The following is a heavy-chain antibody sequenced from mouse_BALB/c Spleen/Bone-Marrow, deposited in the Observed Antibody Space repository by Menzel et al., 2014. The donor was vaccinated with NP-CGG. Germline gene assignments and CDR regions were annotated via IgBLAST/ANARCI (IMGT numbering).Heavy chain of an antibody. V-gene: IGHV3-5*02. CDR3: ARELYYFDY. CDR1: GISITTGNYR. CDR2: IYYSGTI. J-gene: IGHJ2*01. Sequence: EVKLQESGPGLVKPSQTVSLTCTVTGISITTGNYRWSWIRQFPGNKLEWIGYIYYSGTITYNPSLTSRTTITRDTSKNQFVLEMNSLTAEDTATYYCARELYYFDYWGQGTTLTVSS.